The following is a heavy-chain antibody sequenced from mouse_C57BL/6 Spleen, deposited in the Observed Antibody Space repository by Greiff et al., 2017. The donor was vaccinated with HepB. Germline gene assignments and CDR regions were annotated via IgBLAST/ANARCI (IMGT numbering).Heavy chain of an antibody. Sequence: EVKLQESGGDLVKPGGSLKLSCAASGFTFSSYGMSWVRQTPDKRLEWVATISSGGSYTYYPDSVKGRFTISRDNAKNTLYLQMSSLKSEDTAMYYCARHRVLRYPFDYWGQGTTLTVSS. J-gene: IGHJ2*01. CDR2: ISSGGSYT. CDR3: ARHRVLRYPFDY. V-gene: IGHV5-6*01. CDR1: GFTFSSYG. D-gene: IGHD1-1*01.